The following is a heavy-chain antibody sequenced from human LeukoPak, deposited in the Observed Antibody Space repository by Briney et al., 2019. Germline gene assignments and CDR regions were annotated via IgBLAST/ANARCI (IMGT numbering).Heavy chain of an antibody. CDR3: ARGRDEVVQADYYYHMDV. Sequence: GGSLRLSCAASGFTFSDYILDWVRQAPGKGLEWVANINERGSVQHYVDSVEGRFTISRDNAKNSLDLQMHSLRADDTAVYYCARGRDEVVQADYYYHMDVWGKGTTVTVSS. CDR1: GFTFSDYI. D-gene: IGHD2-2*01. CDR2: INERGSVQ. J-gene: IGHJ6*03. V-gene: IGHV3-7*01.